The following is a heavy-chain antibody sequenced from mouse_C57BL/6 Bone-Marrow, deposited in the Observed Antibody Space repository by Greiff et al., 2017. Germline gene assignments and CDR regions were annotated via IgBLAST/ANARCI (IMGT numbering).Heavy chain of an antibody. J-gene: IGHJ2*01. D-gene: IGHD1-2*01. CDR3: AKNYGYACGYFGG. V-gene: IGHV1-7*01. CDR2: INPSSGYT. Sequence: VQLQQSGAELVKPGASVKLSCKASGYTFTSYWMHWVKQRPGQGLEWIGYINPSSGYTKYNQKFKDKATLTADKSSSTAYMQLSSLTYEDSAVYYCAKNYGYACGYFGGWGQGTTLTVSS. CDR1: GYTFTSYW.